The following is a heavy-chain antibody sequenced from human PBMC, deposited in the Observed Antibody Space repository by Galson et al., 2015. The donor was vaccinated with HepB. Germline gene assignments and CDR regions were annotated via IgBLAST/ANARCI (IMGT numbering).Heavy chain of an antibody. J-gene: IGHJ5*02. CDR2: IIPIFGTA. Sequence: SVKVSCKASGGTFSSYAISWVRQAPGQGLEWMGGIIPIFGTANYAQKFQGRVTITADKSTSTAYMELSSLRSEDTAVYYCARDISVKQLVPGPWFDPRGQGTLVTVSS. CDR1: GGTFSSYA. D-gene: IGHD6-6*01. V-gene: IGHV1-69*06. CDR3: ARDISVKQLVPGPWFDP.